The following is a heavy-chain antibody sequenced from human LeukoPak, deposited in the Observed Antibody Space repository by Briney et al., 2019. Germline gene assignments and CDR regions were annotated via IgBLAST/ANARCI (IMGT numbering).Heavy chain of an antibody. CDR2: ISGSGGST. D-gene: IGHD1-7*01. V-gene: IGHV3-23*01. CDR1: GFTFSSYG. CDR3: TTVGNWNYWGNY. Sequence: PGGSLRLSCAASGFTFSSYGMSWVRQAPGKGLEWVSAISGSGGSTYYADSVKGRFTISRDNSKNTLYLQMNSLKTEDTAVYYCTTVGNWNYWGNYWGQGTLVTVSS. J-gene: IGHJ4*02.